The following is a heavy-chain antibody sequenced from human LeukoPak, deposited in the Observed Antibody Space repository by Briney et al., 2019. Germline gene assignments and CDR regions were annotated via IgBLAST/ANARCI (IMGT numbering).Heavy chain of an antibody. CDR1: GFTFSSYA. D-gene: IGHD3-3*01. V-gene: IGHV3-23*01. J-gene: IGHJ4*02. CDR3: AKVSKLRFLEWFSFGLDY. CDR2: ISCSGGNT. Sequence: HGGSLRLSCAASGFTFSSYAMSWVRQAPGKGLEWVSAISCSGGNTYYADSVKGRFTISRDNSKNTLYLQMNSLRAEDTAVYYCAKVSKLRFLEWFSFGLDYWGQGTLVTVSS.